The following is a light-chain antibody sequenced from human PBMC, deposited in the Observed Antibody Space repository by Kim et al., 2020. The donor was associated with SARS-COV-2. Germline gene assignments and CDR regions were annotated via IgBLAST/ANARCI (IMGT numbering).Light chain of an antibody. CDR2: GNS. Sequence: QRVNISGTGSSSNNGAGYDVHWYQQLPGTAPKLLIYGNSNRPSGVPDRFSGSKSGTSASLAITGLQAEDEADYYCQSYDSSLSGWVFGGGTQLTVL. J-gene: IGLJ3*02. CDR1: SSNNGAGYD. V-gene: IGLV1-40*01. CDR3: QSYDSSLSGWV.